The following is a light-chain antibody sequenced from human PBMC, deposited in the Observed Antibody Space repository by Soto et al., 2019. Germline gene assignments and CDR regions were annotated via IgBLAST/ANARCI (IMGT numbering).Light chain of an antibody. V-gene: IGLV2-11*01. Sequence: QSALTQPRSVSGSPGQSVTISCTGTSSDVGGYNYVSWYQQHPGKAPKLMIYDVSKRPSGVPDRFSGSKSGNTASLTISGLQADDEADYYCCSYAGSSSVVFGGGTKLTVL. CDR3: CSYAGSSSVV. CDR1: SSDVGGYNY. CDR2: DVS. J-gene: IGLJ2*01.